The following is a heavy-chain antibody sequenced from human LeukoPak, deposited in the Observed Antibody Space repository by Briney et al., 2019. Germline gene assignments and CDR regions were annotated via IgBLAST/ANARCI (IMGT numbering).Heavy chain of an antibody. CDR1: GGSISSYY. D-gene: IGHD5-24*01. V-gene: IGHV4-59*08. CDR2: IYYSGST. Sequence: SETLSLTCTVSGGSISSYYWSWIRQPPVKGLEWIGYIYYSGSTNYNPSLKSRVTISVDTSKNQFSLKLSSVTAADTAVYYCAGRDGYNPSDYWGQGTLVTVSS. CDR3: AGRDGYNPSDY. J-gene: IGHJ4*02.